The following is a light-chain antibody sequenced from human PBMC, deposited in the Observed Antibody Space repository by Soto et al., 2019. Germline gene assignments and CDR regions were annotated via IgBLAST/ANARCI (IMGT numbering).Light chain of an antibody. CDR1: HSVISSANNKNC. J-gene: IGKJ1*01. V-gene: IGKV4-1*01. CDR3: QQSYSTPRT. Sequence: DIVMTLSPDSLAASLGETATINCKSSHSVISSANNKNCLAWYQQKPGQPPKVLIYWASTRESGVPARFSGSGSGTDFTLTISSLQPEDFATYYCQQSYSTPRTFGQGTKVDIK. CDR2: WAS.